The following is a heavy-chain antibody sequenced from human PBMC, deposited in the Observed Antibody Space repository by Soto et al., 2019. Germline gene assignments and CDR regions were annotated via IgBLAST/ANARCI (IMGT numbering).Heavy chain of an antibody. CDR1: GYTFTSYG. CDR2: ISAYNGNT. CDR3: AREVVVIYGRYFDY. J-gene: IGHJ4*02. Sequence: QVQLVQSGAEVKKPGASVKVSCKASGYTFTSYGISWVRQAPGQGLEWMGWISAYNGNTNYAQKRQGRVPMTTDTATTTATMELRSLSSDDTAVYYCAREVVVIYGRYFDYWGQGTLVTVSS. D-gene: IGHD3-22*01. V-gene: IGHV1-18*01.